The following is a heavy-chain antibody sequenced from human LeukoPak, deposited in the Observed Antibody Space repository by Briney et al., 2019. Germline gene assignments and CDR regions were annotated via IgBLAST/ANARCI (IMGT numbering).Heavy chain of an antibody. CDR3: AKSYFDYSTYYSYYFNL. Sequence: PSDTLTLPCTVSSDSISGGHWRWLRHPPERALEWIGYVYTSGSTNYNPSLKSRVTISVDASKSQFALKLSSVTAADTAVYYCAKSYFDYSTYYSYYFNLWGQGALVTVSS. D-gene: IGHD4-11*01. V-gene: IGHV4-4*08. J-gene: IGHJ4*02. CDR1: SDSISGGH. CDR2: VYTSGST.